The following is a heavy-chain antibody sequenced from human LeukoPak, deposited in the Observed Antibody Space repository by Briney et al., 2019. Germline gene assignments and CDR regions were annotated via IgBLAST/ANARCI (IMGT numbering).Heavy chain of an antibody. CDR3: ARDPSMVRGVLYYYYMDV. D-gene: IGHD3-10*01. CDR1: GFTFSSYA. CDR2: ILYDGSNK. J-gene: IGHJ6*03. Sequence: GGSLRLSCAASGFTFSSYAMHWVRQAPGKGLEWVAVILYDGSNKYYAAPVKSRFTISRDNSKNPLYLQTNSLRAEDTAVYYCARDPSMVRGVLYYYYMDVWGKGTTVTVSS. V-gene: IGHV3-30*04.